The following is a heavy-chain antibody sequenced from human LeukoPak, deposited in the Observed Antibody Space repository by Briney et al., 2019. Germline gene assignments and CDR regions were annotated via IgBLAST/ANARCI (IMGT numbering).Heavy chain of an antibody. CDR2: IYSGGST. V-gene: IGHV3-53*04. CDR3: ARDGRYCIITSCYGYYGMDV. Sequence: GSLRLSCAASGFTVSSNYMSWVRQAPGKGLEWVSVIYSGGSTYYADPVKGRFTISRQNSKNTVDLQMNSLRPEDTAVYYCARDGRYCIITSCYGYYGMDVWGQGTTVTVSS. CDR1: GFTVSSNY. J-gene: IGHJ6*02. D-gene: IGHD2-2*01.